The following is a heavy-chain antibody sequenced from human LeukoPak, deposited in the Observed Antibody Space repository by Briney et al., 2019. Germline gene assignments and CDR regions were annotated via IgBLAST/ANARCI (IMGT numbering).Heavy chain of an antibody. CDR1: GGSIRDTTYY. J-gene: IGHJ4*02. V-gene: IGHV4-39*07. CDR3: ARAPHFFDISGSRYYFDY. Sequence: SETLSLTCTVSGGSIRDTTYYWGWIRQPPGKGLEWIGSIYYSGNTYYNPSLMSRVTISVDTSKNQFSLNLSSVTAADTAVYYCARAPHFFDISGSRYYFDYWGQGTLVTVSS. CDR2: IYYSGNT. D-gene: IGHD3-22*01.